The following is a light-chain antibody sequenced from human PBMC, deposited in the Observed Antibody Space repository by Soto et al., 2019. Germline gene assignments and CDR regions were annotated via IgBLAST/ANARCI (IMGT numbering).Light chain of an antibody. CDR1: QSVSSSY. Sequence: EIVLTQSAGILSLSPGERATLSCRASQSVSSSYLAWYQQKPGQAPRLLIYGASSRATGIPDRFSGSGSGTDFTLTISRLEPEDFAVYYCQQYGSSHEAFGQGTKVEIK. J-gene: IGKJ1*01. CDR3: QQYGSSHEA. CDR2: GAS. V-gene: IGKV3-20*01.